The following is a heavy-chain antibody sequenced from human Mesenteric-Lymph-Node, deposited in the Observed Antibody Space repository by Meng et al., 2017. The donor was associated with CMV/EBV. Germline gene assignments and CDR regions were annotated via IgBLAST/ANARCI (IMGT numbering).Heavy chain of an antibody. D-gene: IGHD3-10*01. Sequence: SEILSLTCTVSGSSISSGYSWGWIRQPPGKGLEWIGSIYHSGGTYYNPSLKSRVTISVDTSKNQFSLKLSSVTAADTAVYYCARETMVRGAFDYWGQGTLVTVSS. CDR1: GSSISSGYS. CDR3: ARETMVRGAFDY. J-gene: IGHJ4*02. V-gene: IGHV4-38-2*02. CDR2: IYHSGGT.